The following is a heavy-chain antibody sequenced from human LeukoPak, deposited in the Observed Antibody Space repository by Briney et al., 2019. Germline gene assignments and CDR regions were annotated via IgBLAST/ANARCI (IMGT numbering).Heavy chain of an antibody. D-gene: IGHD4-23*01. V-gene: IGHV3-53*01. CDR2: IYTGGST. J-gene: IGHJ4*02. CDR1: GFTVSSSY. CDR3: ARDPDYGGNHS. Sequence: PGGSLRLSCAASGFTVSSSYMSWVRQAPGKGLEWVSVIYTGGSTYYADSVKGRFTISRDNAKNSLYLQMNSLRAEDTAVYYCARDPDYGGNHSWGQGTLVTVSS.